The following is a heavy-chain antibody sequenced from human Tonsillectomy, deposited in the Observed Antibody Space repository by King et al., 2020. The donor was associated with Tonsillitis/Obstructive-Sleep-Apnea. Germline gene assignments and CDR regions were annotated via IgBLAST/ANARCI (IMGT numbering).Heavy chain of an antibody. Sequence: VQLVESGGGVVQPGRSLRLSCAASRFTFSSYAMHWVRQVPGKGLEWVAVISYDGGNKYYADSVKGRFTISRDNSKNTLYLQMNSLRAEDTAVYYYAREDGYCSGGSCYSKAFDIWGQGTMVTVSS. CDR2: ISYDGGNK. J-gene: IGHJ3*02. V-gene: IGHV3-30*01. CDR1: RFTFSSYA. D-gene: IGHD2-15*01. CDR3: AREDGYCSGGSCYSKAFDI.